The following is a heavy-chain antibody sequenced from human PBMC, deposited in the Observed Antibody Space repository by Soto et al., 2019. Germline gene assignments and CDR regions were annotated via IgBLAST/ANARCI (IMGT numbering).Heavy chain of an antibody. D-gene: IGHD4-17*01. CDR1: GGTFSSYA. V-gene: IGHV1-69*13. Sequence: GASVKVSCKASGGTFSSYAISWVRQAPGQGLEWMGGIIPIFGTANYAQKFQGRVTITADESTSTAYMELSSLRSEDTAVYYCAGLYGGNSGGNLDYWGQGTLVTVS. CDR2: IIPIFGTA. CDR3: AGLYGGNSGGNLDY. J-gene: IGHJ4*02.